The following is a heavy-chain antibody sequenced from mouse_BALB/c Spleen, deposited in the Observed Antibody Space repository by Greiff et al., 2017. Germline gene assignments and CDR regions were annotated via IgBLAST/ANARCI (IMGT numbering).Heavy chain of an antibody. D-gene: IGHD2-13*01. CDR3: AREVMFDY. Sequence: EVMLVESGGGLVQPGGSLKLSCAASGFTFSSYGMSWVRQTPDKRLEWVATISSGGSYTYYPDSVKGRFTISRDNAKNTLYLQMSSLKSEDTAMYYCAREVMFDYWGQGTTLTVSS. V-gene: IGHV5-6*03. J-gene: IGHJ2*01. CDR1: GFTFSSYG. CDR2: ISSGGSYT.